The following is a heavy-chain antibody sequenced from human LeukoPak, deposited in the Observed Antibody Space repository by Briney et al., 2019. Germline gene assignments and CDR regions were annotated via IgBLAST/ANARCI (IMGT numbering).Heavy chain of an antibody. CDR2: IIPIFGTA. V-gene: IGHV1-69*05. CDR1: GRTFSSYA. J-gene: IGHJ4*02. Sequence: SVKDSCKPSGRTFSSYAISWVRQAPGPGLEWMGGIIPIFGTANYAQKFQGRVTITTDESTSTAYMELSSLRSEDTAVYYCASGYSYGSRFDYWGQGTLVTVSS. D-gene: IGHD5-18*01. CDR3: ASGYSYGSRFDY.